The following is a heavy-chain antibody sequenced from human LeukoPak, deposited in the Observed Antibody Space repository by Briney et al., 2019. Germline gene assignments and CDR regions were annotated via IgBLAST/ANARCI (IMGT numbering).Heavy chain of an antibody. J-gene: IGHJ4*02. CDR1: GGSISSSSYY. V-gene: IGHV4-39*07. CDR2: IYYSGST. Sequence: SETLSLTCTVSGGSISSSSYYWGWIRQPPGKGLEWIGSIYYSGSTYYNPSLKSRVTISVDTSKNQFSLKLSSVTAADTAVYYCASRPRYYYDSSGYYFTDYWGQGTLVTVSS. CDR3: ASRPRYYYDSSGYYFTDY. D-gene: IGHD3-22*01.